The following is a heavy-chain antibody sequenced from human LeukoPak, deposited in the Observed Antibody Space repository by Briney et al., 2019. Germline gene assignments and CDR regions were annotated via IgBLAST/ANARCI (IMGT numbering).Heavy chain of an antibody. D-gene: IGHD1-26*01. J-gene: IGHJ3*02. Sequence: SETLSLTCTVSGGSISSYYWSWIRQPPGKGLEWIGYIYYSGSTNYNPSLKSRVTISVDTSKNQFSLKLSSVTAADTAVYYCASPEGGSYGAFDIWGQGTMVTVSS. CDR2: IYYSGST. CDR1: GGSISSYY. V-gene: IGHV4-59*08. CDR3: ASPEGGSYGAFDI.